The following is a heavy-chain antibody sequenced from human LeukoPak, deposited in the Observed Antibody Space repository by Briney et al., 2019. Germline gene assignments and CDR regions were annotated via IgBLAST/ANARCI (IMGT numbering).Heavy chain of an antibody. V-gene: IGHV4-59*01. CDR2: ISYSGYT. D-gene: IGHD4-23*01. CDR1: GASMRSYY. Sequence: SETLSLTCTVSGASMRSYYWSWIRQAPGKGLEWIGFISYSGYTSYSPSLKSRVGISVDTPKSQFSLRLSSMTTADTAIYYCARGRNDNGGMFFDSWAQGNLVTVSS. J-gene: IGHJ4*02. CDR3: ARGRNDNGGMFFDS.